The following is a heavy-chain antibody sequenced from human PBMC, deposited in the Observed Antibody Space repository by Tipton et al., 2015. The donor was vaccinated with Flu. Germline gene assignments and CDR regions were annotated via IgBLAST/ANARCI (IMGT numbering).Heavy chain of an antibody. J-gene: IGHJ2*01. Sequence: SLRLSCAASGFSVTNNYVTWVRQAPGKGLEWVSVIYTAGRTKSADSLRDRFTVSRDISKNSLYLQMNSLRPEDTALYYCAKGLQGYIDLWGRGTLVIVSS. CDR2: IYTAGRT. V-gene: IGHV3-53*05. CDR3: AKGLQGYIDL. CDR1: GFSVTNNY.